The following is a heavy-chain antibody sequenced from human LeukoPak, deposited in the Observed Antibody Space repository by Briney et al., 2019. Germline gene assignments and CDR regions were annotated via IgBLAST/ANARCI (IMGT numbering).Heavy chain of an antibody. CDR1: GYTFTSYA. CDR2: INAGNGKT. D-gene: IGHD3-10*01. CDR3: ARVLVRGVITSLGY. Sequence: GGSVKVSCKASGYTFTSYAMHWVRQGPGQRLGWMGWINAGNGKTKYSQKFQGRVTITRDTSASTAYMELSSLRSEDTAVYYCARVLVRGVITSLGYWGQGTLVTVSS. V-gene: IGHV1-3*01. J-gene: IGHJ4*02.